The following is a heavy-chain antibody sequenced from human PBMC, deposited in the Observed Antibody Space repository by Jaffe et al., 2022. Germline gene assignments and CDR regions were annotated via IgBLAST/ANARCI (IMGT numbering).Heavy chain of an antibody. J-gene: IGHJ6*03. V-gene: IGHV6-1*01. CDR2: TYYRSKWYN. CDR1: GDSVSSNSAA. CDR3: ARDGPIVVVPAAMITGDHYYYYYYMDV. D-gene: IGHD2-2*01. Sequence: QVQLQQSGPGLVKPSQTLSLTCAISGDSVSSNSAAWNWIRQSPSRGLEWLGRTYYRSKWYNDYAVSVKSRITINPDTSKNQFSLQLNSVTPEDTAVYYCARDGPIVVVPAAMITGDHYYYYYYMDVWGKGTTVTVSS.